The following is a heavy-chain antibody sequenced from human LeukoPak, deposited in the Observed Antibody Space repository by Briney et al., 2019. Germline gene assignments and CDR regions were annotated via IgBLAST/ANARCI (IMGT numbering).Heavy chain of an antibody. V-gene: IGHV3-74*01. CDR1: EFTFSNYW. CDR2: IRGDGIVT. Sequence: GGSLRLSRVASEFTFSNYWIHWVRQAPGKGLVWVSRIRGDGIVTNYADSVEGRFTVSRDNAKNTVHLQMNSLRDDDTAVYYCARASPADFNLWGRGTLVTVSS. J-gene: IGHJ2*01. CDR3: ARASPADFNL.